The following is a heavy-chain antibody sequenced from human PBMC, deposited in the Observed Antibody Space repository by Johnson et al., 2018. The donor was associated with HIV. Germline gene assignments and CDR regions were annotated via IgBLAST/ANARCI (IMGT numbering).Heavy chain of an antibody. J-gene: IGHJ3*02. D-gene: IGHD3-16*01. V-gene: IGHV3-48*04. CDR2: MSGNTI. CDR1: GFTFKNYA. CDR3: ARDELGEDAFDI. Sequence: VQLVESGGGLLQPGGSLRLSCAASGFTFKNYAMNWVRQAPGRGLEWVSGMSGNTIYSADSVKGRFPIFRDNAKTSLYLQMNSLRAEDTAVYYCARDELGEDAFDIWGQGT.